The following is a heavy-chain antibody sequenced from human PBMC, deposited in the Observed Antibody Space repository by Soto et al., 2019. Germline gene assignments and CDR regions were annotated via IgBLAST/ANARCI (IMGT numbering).Heavy chain of an antibody. D-gene: IGHD5-18*01. CDR1: GFTFSIYD. V-gene: IGHV3-30*03. CDR2: ISYDGSKK. J-gene: IGHJ4*02. CDR3: ARXGSGYSYGRYYFDY. Sequence: GGSLRLSCAASGFTFSIYDMHWVRQAPGKGLKWVAVISYDGSKKYYVDSVKGRFTISRDNSKNTLCLQMNGLRAEDTAVYYCARXGSGYSYGRYYFDYWGQGTLVTVSS.